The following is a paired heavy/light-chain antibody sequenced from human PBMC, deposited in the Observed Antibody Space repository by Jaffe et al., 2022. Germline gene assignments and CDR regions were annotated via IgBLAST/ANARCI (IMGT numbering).Light chain of an antibody. CDR1: QGISNY. J-gene: IGKJ2*01. CDR2: AAS. CDR3: QKYNSAPFT. Sequence: DIQMTQSPSSLSASVGDRVTITCRASQGISNYLAWYQQKPGKVPKLLIYAASTLQSGVPSRFSGSGSGTDFTLTISSLQPEDVATYYCQKYNSAPFTFGQGTKLEIK. V-gene: IGKV1-27*01.
Heavy chain of an antibody. D-gene: IGHD1-7*01. Sequence: QVQLVESGGGVVQPGGSLRLSCAASGFSFSSSGMHWVRQAPGKGLEWVAFLPYDGSKKYYADSVKGRFTISRDNSKNTLYLQMNSLSTDDTAVYYCAKDCLRNWNYGSSFDYWGHGTLVTVSS. CDR1: GFSFSSSG. CDR2: LPYDGSKK. CDR3: AKDCLRNWNYGSSFDY. J-gene: IGHJ4*01. V-gene: IGHV3-30*02.